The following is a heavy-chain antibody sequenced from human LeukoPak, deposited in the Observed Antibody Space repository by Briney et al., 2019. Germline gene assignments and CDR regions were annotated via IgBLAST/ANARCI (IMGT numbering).Heavy chain of an antibody. CDR1: GGSISSYY. CDR2: IYYSGST. J-gene: IGHJ4*02. D-gene: IGHD4-23*01. V-gene: IGHV4-59*12. CDR3: ARGRGGNSGDN. Sequence: ASETLSLTCTVSGGSISSYYWSWIRQPPGKGLEWIGYIYYSGSTNYNPSLKSRVTISVDTSKNQFSLTLSSLTAADTAVYYCARGRGGNSGDNWGQGTLVTVSS.